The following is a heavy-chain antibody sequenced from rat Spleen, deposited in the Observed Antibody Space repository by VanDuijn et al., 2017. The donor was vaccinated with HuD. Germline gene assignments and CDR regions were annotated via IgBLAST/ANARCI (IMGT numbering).Heavy chain of an antibody. Sequence: EVQLVESGGGLVQPGRSLRLSCVASGFTFNNYWMTWIRQAPGKGLEWVASIINTGGSTYYPDSVKGRFTISRDNAKSTLYLQMNSLRSEDTATYYCARQGTRWYYFDHWGQGVMVTVSS. J-gene: IGHJ2*01. CDR1: GFTFNNYW. V-gene: IGHV5-31*01. D-gene: IGHD1-1*01. CDR2: IINTGGST. CDR3: ARQGTRWYYFDH.